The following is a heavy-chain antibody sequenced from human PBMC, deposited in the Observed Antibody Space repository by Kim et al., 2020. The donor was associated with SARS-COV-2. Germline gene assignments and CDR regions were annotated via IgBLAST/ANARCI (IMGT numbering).Heavy chain of an antibody. CDR3: AKDHESSGWPTFDY. V-gene: IGHV3-23*01. Sequence: ADSVKGRFTGSRDNADNTLYPQMNSLRAEDTALYYCAKDHESSGWPTFDYWGQGTLVTVSS. J-gene: IGHJ4*02. D-gene: IGHD3-22*01.